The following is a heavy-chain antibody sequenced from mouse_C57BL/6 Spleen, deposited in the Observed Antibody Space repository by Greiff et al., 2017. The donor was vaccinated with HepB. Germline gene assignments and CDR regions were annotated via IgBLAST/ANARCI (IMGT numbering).Heavy chain of an antibody. CDR3: ARAGNYGSWYFDV. V-gene: IGHV1-82*01. CDR1: GYAFSSSW. D-gene: IGHD1-1*01. J-gene: IGHJ1*03. Sequence: VKLMESGPELVKPGASVKISCKASGYAFSSSWMNWVKQRPGKGLEWIGRIYPGDGDTNYNGKFKGKAKLTADKSSSTAYMQLSSLTSEDSAVYFCARAGNYGSWYFDVWGTGTTVTVSS. CDR2: IYPGDGDT.